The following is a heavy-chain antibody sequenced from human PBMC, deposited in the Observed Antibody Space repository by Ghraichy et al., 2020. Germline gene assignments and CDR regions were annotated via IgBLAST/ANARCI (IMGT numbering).Heavy chain of an antibody. CDR2: ISSSSTTI. Sequence: GGSLRLSCAASGFTFSSYSVNWVRQAPGKGLEWVSYISSSSTTIYYADSVKGRFTISRDNAKNSLYLQMNSLRDEDTAVYYCARAPSSSSQYYFDYWGRGTLVTVSS. J-gene: IGHJ4*01. CDR1: GFTFSSYS. D-gene: IGHD6-6*01. V-gene: IGHV3-48*02. CDR3: ARAPSSSSQYYFDY.